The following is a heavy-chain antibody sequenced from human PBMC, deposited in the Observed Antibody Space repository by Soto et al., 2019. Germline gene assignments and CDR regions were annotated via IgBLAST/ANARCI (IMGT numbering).Heavy chain of an antibody. CDR1: GFTFSNAW. CDR2: IKSKTNGGTT. V-gene: IGHV3-15*07. J-gene: IGHJ4*02. CDR3: AKNPVTALWYFDY. Sequence: PGGSLRLSCAASGFTFSNAWINWVRQAPGKGLEWVGRIKSKTNGGTTDYAAPVKGRFAISRDDSKNMVYLQMNSLRAEDTAVYYCAKNPVTALWYFDYWGQGTLVPVSS. D-gene: IGHD2-21*02.